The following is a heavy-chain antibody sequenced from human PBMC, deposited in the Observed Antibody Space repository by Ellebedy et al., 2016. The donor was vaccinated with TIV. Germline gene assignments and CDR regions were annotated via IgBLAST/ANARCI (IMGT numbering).Heavy chain of an antibody. Sequence: AASVTVSCKASGYTFTSYGISWVRQAPGQGLEWVAWISAYNGNTNYAQKLQGRVTVTPDTSTGTAYMELRSLRSDDTAVYYCARSQGTHGSYNFPLSYRDVWGKGTTVTVSS. CDR3: ARSQGTHGSYNFPLSYRDV. CDR1: GYTFTSYG. J-gene: IGHJ6*03. V-gene: IGHV1-18*01. D-gene: IGHD1-26*01. CDR2: ISAYNGNT.